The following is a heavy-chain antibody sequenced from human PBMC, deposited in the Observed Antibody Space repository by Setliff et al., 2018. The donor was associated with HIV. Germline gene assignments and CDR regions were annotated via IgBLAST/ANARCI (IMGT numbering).Heavy chain of an antibody. CDR1: GGSISSSSYY. CDR2: IYYSGST. J-gene: IGHJ6*03. D-gene: IGHD1-26*01. Sequence: PSETLSLTCTVSGGSISSSSYYWGWIRQPPGKGLEWIGSIYYSGSTYYNPSLKSRVTISVDTSKTQFSLKLSSVTAADTAVYYCARDRSEGGRWELLSLGYYYNYYMDVWGKGTTVTVSS. CDR3: ARDRSEGGRWELLSLGYYYNYYMDV. V-gene: IGHV4-39*07.